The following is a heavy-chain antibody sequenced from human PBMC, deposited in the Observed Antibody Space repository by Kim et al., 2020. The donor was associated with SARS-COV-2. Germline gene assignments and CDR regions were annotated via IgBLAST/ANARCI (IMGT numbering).Heavy chain of an antibody. CDR3: ASRDWYFDY. CDR2: T. Sequence: TSSSPSLKGRVTIAVDTPKNQFSLKLSSVTAADTAVYCCASRDWYFDYWGQGTLVTVSS. V-gene: IGHV4-39*01. J-gene: IGHJ4*02. D-gene: IGHD2-21*01.